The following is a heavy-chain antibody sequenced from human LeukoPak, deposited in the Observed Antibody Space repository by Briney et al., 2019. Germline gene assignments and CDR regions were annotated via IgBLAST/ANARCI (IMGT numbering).Heavy chain of an antibody. D-gene: IGHD2-21*02. Sequence: GGSLRLSCAASGFTFSRYSMNWVRQAPGKGLEWVSSISSSSSYIYYADSVKGLFTISRDNAKNSLYLQMNSLRAEDTAVYYCASQYCGGDCYFDYWGQGTLVTVSS. CDR2: ISSSSSYI. CDR3: ASQYCGGDCYFDY. CDR1: GFTFSRYS. J-gene: IGHJ4*02. V-gene: IGHV3-21*01.